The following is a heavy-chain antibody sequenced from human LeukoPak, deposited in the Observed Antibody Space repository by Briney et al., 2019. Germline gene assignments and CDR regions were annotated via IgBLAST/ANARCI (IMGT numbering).Heavy chain of an antibody. CDR2: ISYDGSNK. D-gene: IGHD2-15*01. CDR1: GFTFSSYS. CDR3: ARGNVAVSRDY. V-gene: IGHV3-30*03. Sequence: PGGSLRLSCAASGFTFSSYSMNWVRQAPGKGLEWVAVISYDGSNKYYADSVKGRFTISRDNVKNSLYLQMNSLRAEDTAVYYCARGNVAVSRDYWGQGTLATVSS. J-gene: IGHJ4*02.